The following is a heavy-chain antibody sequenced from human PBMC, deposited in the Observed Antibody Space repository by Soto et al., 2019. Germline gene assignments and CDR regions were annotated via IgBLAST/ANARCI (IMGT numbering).Heavy chain of an antibody. CDR1: GYSFTSYW. D-gene: IGHD6-19*01. Sequence: GESLKISCKASGYSFTSYWIGWVRQMPGQGLEWMGIIYPGDSDTRYSPSFQGQVTISVDKSISTAYLQWSSLKASDNAMNYCARQGYSSGWPNFQYWGQGTRVTVSS. CDR3: ARQGYSSGWPNFQY. CDR2: IYPGDSDT. J-gene: IGHJ1*01. V-gene: IGHV5-51*01.